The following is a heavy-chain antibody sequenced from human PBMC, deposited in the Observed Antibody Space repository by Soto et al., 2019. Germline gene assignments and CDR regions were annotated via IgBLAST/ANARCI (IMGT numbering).Heavy chain of an antibody. J-gene: IGHJ4*02. D-gene: IGHD5-12*01. CDR1: GGSVSSGSYY. CDR2: IYYSGRT. CDR3: ASNDGEMATIGKVYYFDY. Sequence: SETLSLTCTVSGGSVSSGSYYWSWIRQPPGKGLEWIGYIYYSGRTNYNPSVKSRVTISVDTSKNQFSLKLSSVTAADTAVYYGASNDGEMATIGKVYYFDYWGKGTLVTVSS. V-gene: IGHV4-61*01.